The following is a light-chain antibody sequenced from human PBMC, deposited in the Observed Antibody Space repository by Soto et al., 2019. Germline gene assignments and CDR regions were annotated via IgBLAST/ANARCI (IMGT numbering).Light chain of an antibody. V-gene: IGKV1-39*01. J-gene: IGKJ4*01. CDR1: QSISKY. CDR3: QQDYSPLLT. CDR2: GTS. Sequence: DIQMTQSPSSLSASVGDRVTLTCRASQSISKYLNWYQVKSRRGPKLLIYGTSTLQSGVPSRFSGSGSATHYTRTISNLQPEEFEVYDCQQDYSPLLTFGGRTRVDIK.